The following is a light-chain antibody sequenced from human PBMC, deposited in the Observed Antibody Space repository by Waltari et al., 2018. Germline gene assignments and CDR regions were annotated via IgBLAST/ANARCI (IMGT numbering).Light chain of an antibody. CDR2: DAS. CDR1: QTINGW. CDR3: QQYLLFWT. Sequence: DIQMTQSPSTLSASVGDRVTITCRASQTINGWLAWYPQKTGKAPELLIHDASTLESGVPPRFSGSGSGTEFTLTISSVQPEDVATYYCQQYLLFWTFGQGTRVEIK. V-gene: IGKV1-5*01. J-gene: IGKJ1*01.